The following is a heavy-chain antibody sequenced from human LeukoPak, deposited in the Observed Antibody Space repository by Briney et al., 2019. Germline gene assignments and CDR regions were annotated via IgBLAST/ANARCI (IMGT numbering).Heavy chain of an antibody. Sequence: GGSLRLSCTVSGFTVSSNPMSWVRQAPGKGLEWVSFIYSDNTHYSDSVKGRFTISRDNSKNTLYLQMNSLRAEDTAVYYCARGFPHHYDSRGIKFDFWGQGILVSVSS. J-gene: IGHJ4*02. D-gene: IGHD3-22*01. V-gene: IGHV3-66*03. CDR1: GFTVSSNP. CDR2: IYSDNT. CDR3: ARGFPHHYDSRGIKFDF.